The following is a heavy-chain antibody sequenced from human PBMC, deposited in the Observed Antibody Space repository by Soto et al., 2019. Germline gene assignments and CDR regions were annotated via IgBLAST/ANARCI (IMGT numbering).Heavy chain of an antibody. J-gene: IGHJ6*03. V-gene: IGHV4-59*08. CDR1: GGSISSYY. CDR2: IYYSGST. D-gene: IGHD3-3*01. Sequence: SETLSLTCTVSGGSISSYYWSWIRQPPGKGLEWIGYIYYSGSTNYNPFLKSRVTISVDTSKNQFSLKLSSVTAADTAVYYCARQPLDNYDFWSGSPLYMDVWGKGTTVTVSS. CDR3: ARQPLDNYDFWSGSPLYMDV.